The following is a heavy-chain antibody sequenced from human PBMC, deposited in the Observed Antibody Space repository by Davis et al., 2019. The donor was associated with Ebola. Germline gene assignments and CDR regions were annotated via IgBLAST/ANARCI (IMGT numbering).Heavy chain of an antibody. Sequence: PGGSLRLSCAASGFTFSSYAMGWVRQAPGKGLEWVSSISGSGGSKYYADSVKGRFTISRDNSKNTLYLRMNSLRAEDTAVYYCARGSVVIAANDFFDYWGQGTLVTVSS. CDR3: ARGSVVIAANDFFDY. V-gene: IGHV3-23*01. CDR1: GFTFSSYA. J-gene: IGHJ4*02. CDR2: ISGSGGSK. D-gene: IGHD2-15*01.